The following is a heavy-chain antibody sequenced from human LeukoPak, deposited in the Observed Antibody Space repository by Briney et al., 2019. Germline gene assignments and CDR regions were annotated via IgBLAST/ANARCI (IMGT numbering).Heavy chain of an antibody. CDR1: CGSFSGYY. V-gene: IGHV4-34*01. CDR2: INHSGST. D-gene: IGHD4-17*01. CDR3: ARAGYGAFRIFDL. J-gene: IGHJ2*01. Sequence: SETLSLTCAVYCGSFSGYYWSWIRQPPGKGLELIGEINHSGSTNYNPSLKSRVTISVDTSKNQFSLKLSSVTAADTAVYYCARAGYGAFRIFDLWGGGTLVTVSS.